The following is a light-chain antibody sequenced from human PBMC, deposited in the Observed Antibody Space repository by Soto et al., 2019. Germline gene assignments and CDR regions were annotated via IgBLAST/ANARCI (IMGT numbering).Light chain of an antibody. CDR3: QERTGWPPWT. V-gene: IGKV3D-20*02. Sequence: VMRQSPGTMSLSPGEAATLSCRASQSVSGNYLAWYQQKPGQAPRLLIYDASKRASGYPDRFSGSGSGTDFTLTTSSLEPEDFAVYYCQERTGWPPWTFGQGTKVDIK. CDR2: DAS. J-gene: IGKJ1*01. CDR1: QSVSGNY.